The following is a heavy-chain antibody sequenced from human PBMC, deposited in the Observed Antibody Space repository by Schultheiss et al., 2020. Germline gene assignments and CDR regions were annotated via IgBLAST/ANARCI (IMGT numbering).Heavy chain of an antibody. D-gene: IGHD6-19*01. CDR1: GFTFSSYE. CDR2: ISSSSSYI. CDR3: ARDFIAVAGTADY. J-gene: IGHJ4*02. Sequence: GGSLRLSCAASGFTFSSYEMNWVRQAPGKGLEWVSYISSSSSYIYYADSVKGRFTISRDNAKNSLYLQMNSLRDEDTAVYYCARDFIAVAGTADYWGQGTLVTVSS. V-gene: IGHV3-21*05.